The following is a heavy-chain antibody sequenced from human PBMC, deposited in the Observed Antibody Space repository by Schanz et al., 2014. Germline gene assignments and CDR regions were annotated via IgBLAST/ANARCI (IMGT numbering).Heavy chain of an antibody. CDR2: IKKDGSEK. J-gene: IGHJ5*02. D-gene: IGHD1-1*01. V-gene: IGHV3-7*01. CDR3: ARGRVLES. CDR1: TFTFDHYA. Sequence: EVQLLESGGGLAQPGGSLRLSCSASTFTFDHYAMTWVRQAPGKGLEWVANIKKDGSEKYYVDSVKGRFTISRDNAKNSLFLQMNSLRPEDTAVYYCARGRVLESWGQGTLVTVSS.